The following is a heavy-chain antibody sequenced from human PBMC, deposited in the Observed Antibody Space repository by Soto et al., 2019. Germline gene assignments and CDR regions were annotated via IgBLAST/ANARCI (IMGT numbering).Heavy chain of an antibody. Sequence: PGGSLTLSCAASGFTFSSYWMHWVRQAPGKGLVWVSRINSDGSSTSYADSVKGRFTISRDNAKNTLYLQMNSLRAEDTAVYYCARPLGSGSYYYYGMDVWGQGTTVTVS. CDR1: GFTFSSYW. J-gene: IGHJ6*02. CDR3: ARPLGSGSYYYYGMDV. V-gene: IGHV3-74*01. CDR2: INSDGSST. D-gene: IGHD1-26*01.